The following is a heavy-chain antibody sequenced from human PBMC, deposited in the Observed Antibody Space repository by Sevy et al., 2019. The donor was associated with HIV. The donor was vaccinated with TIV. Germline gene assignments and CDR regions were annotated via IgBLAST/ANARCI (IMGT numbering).Heavy chain of an antibody. V-gene: IGHV1-24*01. D-gene: IGHD3-10*01. CDR3: ATGRWYRVVIISNLDAFNI. Sequence: ASVKVSCKVSGYTLSELSMHWVRQAPGKGLEWMGGFDPEDGETIYVQRFQGRVTMTEDTSTDTAYMELISLRSEDTAVYYCATGRWYRVVIISNLDAFNIWGQGTMVTVSS. CDR1: GYTLSELS. CDR2: FDPEDGET. J-gene: IGHJ3*02.